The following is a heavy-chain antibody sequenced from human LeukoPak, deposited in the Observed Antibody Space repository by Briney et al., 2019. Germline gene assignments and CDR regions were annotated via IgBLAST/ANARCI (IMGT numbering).Heavy chain of an antibody. CDR3: ARRDGTGYNTVDFDY. Sequence: SETLSLTCAVYGGSFSGYYWSWIRQLPGKGLEWIGEINHSGSTNYNPSLKSRVTISVDTSKNQFSLKLSSVTAADTAVYYCARRDGTGYNTVDFDYWGQGTLVTVSS. D-gene: IGHD5-24*01. CDR2: INHSGST. J-gene: IGHJ4*02. V-gene: IGHV4-34*01. CDR1: GGSFSGYY.